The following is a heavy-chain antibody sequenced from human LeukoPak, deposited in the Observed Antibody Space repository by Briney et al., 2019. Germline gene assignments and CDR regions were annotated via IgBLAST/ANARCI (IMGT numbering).Heavy chain of an antibody. D-gene: IGHD3-3*01. CDR2: ISSRGGTI. V-gene: IGHV3-11*04. CDR3: ARDGIRSFGLITKHNY. CDR1: GFTFSDYN. Sequence: GGSLGLSCAASGFTFSDYNMHWIRQAPGKGLEWISYISSRGGTIFYADSVKGRFTISRDNAENSLFLQLNSLRPEDTAVYYCARDGIRSFGLITKHNYRSEGTLVTVSS. J-gene: IGHJ4*02.